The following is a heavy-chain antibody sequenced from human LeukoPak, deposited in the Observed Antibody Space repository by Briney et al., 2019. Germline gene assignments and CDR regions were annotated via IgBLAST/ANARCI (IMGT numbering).Heavy chain of an antibody. CDR1: GYTFTSYA. Sequence: ASVKVSCKASGYTFTSYAMHWVRQAPGQRLEWMGWINAGNGNTKYSQKFQGRVTITRDTSASTAYMERSSLRSEDTAVYYCARGLTYGESIWFDPWGQGTLVTVSS. V-gene: IGHV1-3*01. J-gene: IGHJ5*02. D-gene: IGHD4-17*01. CDR2: INAGNGNT. CDR3: ARGLTYGESIWFDP.